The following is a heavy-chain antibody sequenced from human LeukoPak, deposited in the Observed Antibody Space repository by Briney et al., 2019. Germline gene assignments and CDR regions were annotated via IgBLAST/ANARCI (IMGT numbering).Heavy chain of an antibody. CDR2: IYHSGST. CDR3: ARVSDGGVYCSGDSCHSWYFDY. J-gene: IGHJ4*02. CDR1: GYSISSGYH. D-gene: IGHD2-15*01. V-gene: IGHV4-38-2*01. Sequence: PSETLSLTCAVSGYSISSGYHWGWIRQPPGKGLEWIGNIYHSGSTYYNPSLKRRITISVDTSKNQLSLKLSSVIAADTAVYYCARVSDGGVYCSGDSCHSWYFDYWGQGTLVTLSS.